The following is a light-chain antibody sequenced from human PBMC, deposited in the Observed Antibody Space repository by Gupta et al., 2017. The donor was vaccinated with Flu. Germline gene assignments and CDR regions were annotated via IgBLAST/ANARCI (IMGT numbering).Light chain of an antibody. CDR2: GAS. CDR1: RTVSTK. J-gene: IGKJ4*01. V-gene: IGKV3-15*01. Sequence: ETVLTQYPAILSVSQGESVTLTCRASRTVSTKVAWYQQKSGQGPRLLIRGASTRSSGVSDRFAGSGSGTEFILTINNLQSEVFAVYYCQQYNYWHPLTFGGGTEVQIK. CDR3: QQYNYWHPLT.